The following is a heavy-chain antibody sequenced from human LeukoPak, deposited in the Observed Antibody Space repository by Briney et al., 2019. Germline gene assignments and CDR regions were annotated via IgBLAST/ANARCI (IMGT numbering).Heavy chain of an antibody. CDR2: ISGSAVNT. V-gene: IGHV3-23*01. CDR1: GTSFSNFV. Sequence: GGSLRLSCAASGTSFSNFVMTWVRQAPGKGLEWMSTISGSAVNTYYADSVKGRFTNSRDNSKSTLYLQMNSLRAEDTALYYCAKGRFREMGASHWGQGTLVTVSS. D-gene: IGHD1-26*01. CDR3: AKGRFREMGASH. J-gene: IGHJ4*02.